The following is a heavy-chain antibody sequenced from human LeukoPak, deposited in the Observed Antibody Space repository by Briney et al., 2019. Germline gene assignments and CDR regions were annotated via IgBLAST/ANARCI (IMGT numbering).Heavy chain of an antibody. V-gene: IGHV3-20*04. D-gene: IGHD5-18*01. Sequence: GGSLRLSCAASGFTFDDYGMSWVRQAPGKGLEWVPGINWNGGSTGYADSVKGRFTISRDNAKNSLYLQMNSLRAEDTALYYCARVSGYSLRDYWGQGTLVTVSS. CDR3: ARVSGYSLRDY. J-gene: IGHJ4*02. CDR1: GFTFDDYG. CDR2: INWNGGST.